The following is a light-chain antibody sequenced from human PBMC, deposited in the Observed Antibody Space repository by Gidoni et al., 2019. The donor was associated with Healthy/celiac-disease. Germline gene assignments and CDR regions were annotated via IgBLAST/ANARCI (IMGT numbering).Light chain of an antibody. CDR1: SLRSYY. Sequence: SSELPQDPAVSVALGQTVRITCQGDSLRSYYASWYQQKPGQAPVLVIYGKNNRPSGIPYRFSGSSSGNTASLTITGAQAEDEADYYCNSRDSSGNLVFGGGTKLTVL. V-gene: IGLV3-19*01. J-gene: IGLJ2*01. CDR2: GKN. CDR3: NSRDSSGNLV.